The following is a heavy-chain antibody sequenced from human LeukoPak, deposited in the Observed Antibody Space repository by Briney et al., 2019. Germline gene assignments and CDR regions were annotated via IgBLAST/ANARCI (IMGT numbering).Heavy chain of an antibody. CDR1: VFTFGTYG. CDR3: ARELVSLGTGYFDL. Sequence: PGGSLRLSCEASVFTFGTYGMTWVRQAPGKGLEGVSGITGSSTWSYYADSVRGRFTISRDNSKNTLHLQMNNLTADDPAIYYCARELVSLGTGYFDLWGRGTLVTVSS. D-gene: IGHD7-27*01. V-gene: IGHV3-23*01. CDR2: ITGSSTWS. J-gene: IGHJ2*01.